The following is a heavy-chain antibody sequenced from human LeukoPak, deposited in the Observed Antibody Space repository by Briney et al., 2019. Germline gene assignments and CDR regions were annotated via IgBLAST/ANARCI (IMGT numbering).Heavy chain of an antibody. V-gene: IGHV1-24*01. D-gene: IGHD3-10*01. CDR3: ATKFLLLWFGERGPAFDI. J-gene: IGHJ3*02. CDR1: GYTLTELS. CDR2: FDPEDGET. Sequence: ASVKVSCKVSGYTLTELSMHWVRQAPGKGLEWMGGFDPEDGETIYAQKLQGRVTMTEDTSTDTAYMELSSPRSEDTAVYYCATKFLLLWFGERGPAFDIWGQGTMVTVSS.